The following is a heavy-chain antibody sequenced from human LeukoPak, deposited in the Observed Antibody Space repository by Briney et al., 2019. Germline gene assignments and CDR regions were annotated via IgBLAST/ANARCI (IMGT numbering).Heavy chain of an antibody. CDR3: ARFCSSISCYGAFDI. J-gene: IGHJ3*02. Sequence: SGTLSLTCAVSGGSISSSDYYWGWIRQPPGKGLEWIGSIYYSGSTYYNPSLKSRVTISADTSKNQFSLKLRSETAADTAVYYCARFCSSISCYGAFDIWGQGTMVTVSS. V-gene: IGHV4-39*01. CDR1: GGSISSSDYY. CDR2: IYYSGST. D-gene: IGHD2-2*01.